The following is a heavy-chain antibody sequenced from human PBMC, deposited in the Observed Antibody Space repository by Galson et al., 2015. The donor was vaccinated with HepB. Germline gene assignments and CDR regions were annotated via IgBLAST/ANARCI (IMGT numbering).Heavy chain of an antibody. CDR1: GFTFSNAW. V-gene: IGHV3-15*01. Sequence: SLRLSCAASGFTFSNAWMSWVRQAPGKGLEWVGRIKSKTDGGTTDYAAPVKGRFTISRDDSKNTLYLQMNSLKTEDTAVYYCTLHRSRLREGYFDYWGQGTLVTVSS. D-gene: IGHD4-17*01. J-gene: IGHJ4*02. CDR2: IKSKTDGGTT. CDR3: TLHRSRLREGYFDY.